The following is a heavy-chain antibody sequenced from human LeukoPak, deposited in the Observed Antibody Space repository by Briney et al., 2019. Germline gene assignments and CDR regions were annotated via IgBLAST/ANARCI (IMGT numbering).Heavy chain of an antibody. J-gene: IGHJ4*02. CDR3: ARDHDRTGDY. D-gene: IGHD7-27*01. CDR1: GYTFSDYY. CDR2: INSNSGGT. V-gene: IGHV1-2*02. Sequence: ASVTVSCTASGYTFSDYYMHWVRQAPGQGFEWMGWINSNSGGTYYAQKFQGRVTITRDTSISTAYMELSRLRSDDTAMYYCARDHDRTGDYWGQGTLVTVSS.